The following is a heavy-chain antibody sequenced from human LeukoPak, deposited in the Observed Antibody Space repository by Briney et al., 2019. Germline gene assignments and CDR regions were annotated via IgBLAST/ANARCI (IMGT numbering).Heavy chain of an antibody. J-gene: IGHJ4*02. CDR3: AGRRDTYYDILTGYGHTFFDY. CDR1: GGSISSSSYY. V-gene: IGHV4-39*01. Sequence: SETLSLTCTVSGGSISSSSYYWGWIRQPPGKGLEWIGSIYYSGSTYYNPSLKSRVTISVDTSKNQFSLKLSSVTAADTAVYYCAGRRDTYYDILTGYGHTFFDYWGQGTLVTVSS. CDR2: IYYSGST. D-gene: IGHD3-9*01.